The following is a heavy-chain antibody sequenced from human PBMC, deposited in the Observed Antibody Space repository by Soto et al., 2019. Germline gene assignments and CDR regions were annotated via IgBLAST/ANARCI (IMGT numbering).Heavy chain of an antibody. V-gene: IGHV1-8*01. CDR3: ARGRAWGSYYLLDH. CDR1: GNTFTSYD. CDR2: INPNSGNI. Sequence: GASVKVSCKASGNTFTSYDINWVRQATGHGLEWMGWINPNSGNIGYAQKFQGRVTMTRDTAIRTAYMEVSRLRSDDTAVYYCARGRAWGSYYLLDHWGQGTLVTVSS. J-gene: IGHJ4*02. D-gene: IGHD3-16*01.